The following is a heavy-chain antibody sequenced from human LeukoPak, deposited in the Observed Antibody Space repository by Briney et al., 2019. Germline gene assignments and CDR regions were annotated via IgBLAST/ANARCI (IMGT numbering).Heavy chain of an antibody. CDR3: AVRFLEWLYFDY. Sequence: ASVKVSCKVSGYTLTELSMHWVRQAPGKGLEWMGGFDPEDGETIYAQKFQGRVTMTEDTSTDTAYMELSSLRSEDTAVYYCAVRFLEWLYFDYWGQGTLVTVSS. CDR1: GYTLTELS. D-gene: IGHD3-3*01. J-gene: IGHJ4*02. CDR2: FDPEDGET. V-gene: IGHV1-24*01.